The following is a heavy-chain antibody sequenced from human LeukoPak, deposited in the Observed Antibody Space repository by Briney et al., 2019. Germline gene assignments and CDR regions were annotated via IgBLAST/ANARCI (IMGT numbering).Heavy chain of an antibody. CDR3: ASSFYYDSRDY. V-gene: IGHV4-34*01. Sequence: PGGSLRLSCAASGFTVSSNYMSGVRQPPGKGLEWIGEITPSGSTNYSPSLKSRVSISIDTSKKKLSLRLTSVTAADSAVYYCASSFYYDSRDYWGQGTLVTVSS. CDR2: ITPSGST. D-gene: IGHD3-22*01. CDR1: GFTVSSNY. J-gene: IGHJ4*02.